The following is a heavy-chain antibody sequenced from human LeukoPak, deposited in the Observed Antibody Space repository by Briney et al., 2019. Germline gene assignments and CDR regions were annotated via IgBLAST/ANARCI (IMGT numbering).Heavy chain of an antibody. CDR2: ISWSSGSI. V-gene: IGHV3-9*01. Sequence: PGGSLRLSCAASGFTFNDYAMHWVRQAPGKGLEWVSGISWSSGSIGYADSVKGRFTISRDNAKNSLYLQMNSLRAEDTALYYCAKDRYTDYYYGMDVWGQGAPVTVSS. CDR3: AKDRYTDYYYGMDV. J-gene: IGHJ6*02. CDR1: GFTFNDYA. D-gene: IGHD1-14*01.